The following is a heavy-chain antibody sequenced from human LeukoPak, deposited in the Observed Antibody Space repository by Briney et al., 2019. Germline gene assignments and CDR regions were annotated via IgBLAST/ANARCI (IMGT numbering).Heavy chain of an antibody. D-gene: IGHD3-10*01. V-gene: IGHV4-61*02. J-gene: IGHJ4*02. CDR2: IYTSGST. CDR3: ATVWFGELSYPYYFDY. CDR1: GGSISSGSYY. Sequence: PSETLSLTCTVSGGSISSGSYYWSWIRQPAGKGLEWIGRIYTSGSTNYNPSLKSRVTISVDTSKSQFSLKLNSVTAADTAVYYCATVWFGELSYPYYFDYWGQGALVTVSS.